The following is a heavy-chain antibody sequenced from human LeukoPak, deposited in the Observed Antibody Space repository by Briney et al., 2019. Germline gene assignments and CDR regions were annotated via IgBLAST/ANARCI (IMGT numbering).Heavy chain of an antibody. CDR1: GYTFTSYA. D-gene: IGHD6-19*01. J-gene: IGHJ5*02. CDR2: MNPNSGNT. CDR3: ATEQWLVSRNWFDP. V-gene: IGHV1-8*01. Sequence: ASVKVSCKASGYTFTSYAINWVRQATGQGLEWMRWMNPNSGNTGYAQKFQGRVTMTRNTSISTAYMELSSLRSEDTAAYYCATEQWLVSRNWFDPWGQGTLVTVSS.